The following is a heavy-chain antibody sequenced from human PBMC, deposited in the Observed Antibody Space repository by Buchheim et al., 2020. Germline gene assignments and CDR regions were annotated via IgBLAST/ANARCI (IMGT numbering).Heavy chain of an antibody. D-gene: IGHD6-19*01. CDR1: GFTFSTHA. Sequence: QVQLVESGGGAVQPGRSLRLSCAASGFTFSTHAMHWVRQAPGKGLEWVTMIWHDGSNTHYAESVRGRFTISRDNSRDTVYLQINSLRVEDTAVYYCTRDPPYSGWSFYYWGQ. V-gene: IGHV3-33*01. CDR3: TRDPPYSGWSFYY. CDR2: IWHDGSNT. J-gene: IGHJ4*02.